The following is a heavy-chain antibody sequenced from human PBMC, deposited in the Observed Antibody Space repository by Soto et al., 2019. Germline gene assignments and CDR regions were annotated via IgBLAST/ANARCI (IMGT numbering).Heavy chain of an antibody. CDR2: IKFDESTT. J-gene: IGHJ6*02. CDR1: GFTFSSYW. D-gene: IGHD5-12*01. V-gene: IGHV3-74*01. Sequence: EVQVVESGGGLIQPGGSLRLSCVDSGFTFSSYWMHWVRQAPGKGLVWVSRIKFDESTTSYADSVKGRFTISRDNAKNAVYLQMNSLRAEDRGVYYCARGLRNYYGVDVWGQGTTVTVSS. CDR3: ARGLRNYYGVDV.